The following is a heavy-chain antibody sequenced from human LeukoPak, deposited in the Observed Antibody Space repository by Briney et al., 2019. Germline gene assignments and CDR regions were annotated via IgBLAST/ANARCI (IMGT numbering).Heavy chain of an antibody. D-gene: IGHD5-18*01. V-gene: IGHV3-7*01. J-gene: IGHJ3*02. CDR1: GFTFDDYG. CDR3: ARVSGYGPYDAFDI. Sequence: GGSLRLSCAASGFTFDDYGMSWVRQAPGKGLEWVANIKQDGSEKYYVDSVKGRFTISRDNAKNSLYLQMNSLRAEDTAVYYCARVSGYGPYDAFDIWGQGTMVTVSS. CDR2: IKQDGSEK.